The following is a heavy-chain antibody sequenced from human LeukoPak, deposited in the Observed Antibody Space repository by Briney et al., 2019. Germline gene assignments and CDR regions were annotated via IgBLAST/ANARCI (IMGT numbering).Heavy chain of an antibody. Sequence: PGGTLRLSCAASGFTFSSYGMSWVRQAPGKGLEWVSAISGSGGSTYYADSVKGRFTISRDNSKNTLYLQMNSLRAEDTAVYYCARGRYYYDSSGPTYYFDYWGQGTLVTVSS. CDR1: GFTFSSYG. V-gene: IGHV3-23*01. CDR3: ARGRYYYDSSGPTYYFDY. J-gene: IGHJ4*02. D-gene: IGHD3-22*01. CDR2: ISGSGGST.